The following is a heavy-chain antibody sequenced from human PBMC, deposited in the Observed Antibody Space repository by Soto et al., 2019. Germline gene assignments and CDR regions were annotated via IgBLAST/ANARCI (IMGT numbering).Heavy chain of an antibody. CDR1: GYTFRSYG. Sequence: QVQLVQSGTEVKKPGASVKVSCSVSGYTFRSYGNSWVRQAPGQGLEWMGWISGYNGHTNYAQNLQGRVTMTTDTSTGTAYMELRSLRSDDTAVYYCARLKGDSNFWWGYWGQGTLVTVSS. CDR3: ARLKGDSNFWWGY. CDR2: ISGYNGHT. J-gene: IGHJ4*02. D-gene: IGHD3-3*01. V-gene: IGHV1-18*01.